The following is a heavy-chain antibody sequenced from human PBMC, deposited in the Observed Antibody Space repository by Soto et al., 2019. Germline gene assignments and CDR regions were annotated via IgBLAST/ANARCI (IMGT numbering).Heavy chain of an antibody. CDR1: GFTFSSYA. J-gene: IGHJ4*02. V-gene: IGHV3-64*01. CDR3: ARVGLERRADY. Sequence: EVQLVESGGGLVQPGGSLRLSCAASGFTFSSYAMHWVRQAPGKGLEYVSAISSNGGSTYYANSVKDGFTISRDNSKNTMYLQMGSLRAEDMAVYYCARVGLERRADYWGQGTLVTVS. D-gene: IGHD1-1*01. CDR2: ISSNGGST.